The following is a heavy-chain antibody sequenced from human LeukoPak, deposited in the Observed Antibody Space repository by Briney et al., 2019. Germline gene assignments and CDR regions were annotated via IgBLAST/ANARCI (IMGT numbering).Heavy chain of an antibody. J-gene: IGHJ3*02. CDR1: GGTFSSYA. Sequence: SVKVSCKASGGTFSSYAISWVRQAPGQGLEWMGGIIPIFGTANYAQKFQGRVTITAGESTSTAYMELSSLRSEDTAVYYCASEGSTPTGNDAFDIWGQGTMVTVSS. CDR3: ASEGSTPTGNDAFDI. V-gene: IGHV1-69*01. CDR2: IIPIFGTA. D-gene: IGHD6-13*01.